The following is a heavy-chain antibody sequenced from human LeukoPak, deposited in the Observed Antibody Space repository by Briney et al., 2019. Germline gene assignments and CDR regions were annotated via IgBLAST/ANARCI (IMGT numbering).Heavy chain of an antibody. J-gene: IGHJ4*02. CDR2: IYSGGST. CDR3: ARDGYSYGYAFDY. V-gene: IGHV3-66*01. Sequence: GGSLRLSCAASGFTVSSNYMSWVRQAPGKGLEWVSVIYSGGSTYYADSVKGRFTISRDNSKNTLYLQMNSLRAEDTAVYYCARDGYSYGYAFDYWGQGTLVTVSS. D-gene: IGHD5-18*01. CDR1: GFTVSSNY.